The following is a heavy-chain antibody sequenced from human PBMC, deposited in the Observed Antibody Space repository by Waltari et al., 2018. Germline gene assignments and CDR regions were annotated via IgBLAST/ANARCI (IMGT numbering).Heavy chain of an antibody. J-gene: IGHJ5*02. D-gene: IGHD2-15*01. CDR2: INHSGST. CDR3: ARRVMVVAAMSLFDP. V-gene: IGHV4-34*01. CDR1: GGSFSGYY. Sequence: QVQLQQWGAGLLKPSETLSLTCAVYGGSFSGYYWSWIRQPPGKGLEWIGEINHSGSTNYNPSLKSRVTISVDTSKNQFSLKLSSVTAADTAVYYCARRVMVVAAMSLFDPWGQGTLVTVSS.